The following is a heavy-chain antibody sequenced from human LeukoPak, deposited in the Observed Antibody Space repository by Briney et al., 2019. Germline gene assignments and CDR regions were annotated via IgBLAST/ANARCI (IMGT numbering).Heavy chain of an antibody. Sequence: TGGSLRLSCAASGLTFSTYGMHWVRQAPGKGLEWVAFIQNDGSDKYYADSVRGRFTISKDNSKNTVDLQMNGLRAEDTAVYYCARVDYDILTGWYYFDYWGQGTLVTVSS. V-gene: IGHV3-30*02. CDR2: IQNDGSDK. CDR3: ARVDYDILTGWYYFDY. D-gene: IGHD3-9*01. CDR1: GLTFSTYG. J-gene: IGHJ4*02.